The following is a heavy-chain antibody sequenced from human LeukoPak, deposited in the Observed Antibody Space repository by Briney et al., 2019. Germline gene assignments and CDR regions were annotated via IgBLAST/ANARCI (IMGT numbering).Heavy chain of an antibody. CDR3: ATPYCTSISCYQHAFDM. CDR1: GLTFSNYD. J-gene: IGHJ3*02. V-gene: IGHV3-30*02. CDR2: IRYVGSNK. D-gene: IGHD2-2*01. Sequence: GGSLRPSCAASGLTFSNYDMHWVRQAPGKGLEWVAFIRYVGSNKYYADSVKGRFTISRDRSKTTLSRQMNSLRAEDTAVYYCATPYCTSISCYQHAFDMWGQGTMVTVSS.